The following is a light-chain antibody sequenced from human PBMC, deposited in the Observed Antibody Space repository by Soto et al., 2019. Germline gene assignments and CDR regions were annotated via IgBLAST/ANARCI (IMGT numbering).Light chain of an antibody. Sequence: DIQMTQSPSSLSASVGDRVTITCRASEDISNYLAWYQQKPGKVPKLLIYGASTLQSGVPSRFSGSGSGTEFTLTIRSLQTEDVATYYCQNYNRAPWTFGQGTKVESK. J-gene: IGKJ1*01. CDR1: EDISNY. CDR2: GAS. CDR3: QNYNRAPWT. V-gene: IGKV1-27*01.